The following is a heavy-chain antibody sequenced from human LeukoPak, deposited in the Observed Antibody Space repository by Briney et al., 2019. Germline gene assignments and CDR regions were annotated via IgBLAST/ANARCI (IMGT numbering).Heavy chain of an antibody. D-gene: IGHD2-2*02. J-gene: IGHJ6*02. CDR3: ARGVVPAAIDGMDV. V-gene: IGHV1-24*01. CDR2: FDPEDGET. Sequence: ASVKVSCKVSGYTLTELSLHWVRQAPGKGLEWMGRFDPEDGETIYARKFQGRVTMTRDTSTSTVYMELSSLRSEDTAVYYCARGVVPAAIDGMDVWGQGTTVTVSS. CDR1: GYTLTELS.